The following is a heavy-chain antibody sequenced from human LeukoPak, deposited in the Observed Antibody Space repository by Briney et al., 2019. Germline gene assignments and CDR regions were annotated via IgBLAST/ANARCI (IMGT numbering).Heavy chain of an antibody. CDR1: GFTFSSYG. CDR2: IQYDGSNE. J-gene: IGHJ6*03. CDR3: AKDRCSNGIGCYYYYMDV. Sequence: PGGSLRLSCAASGFTFSSYGMHWVRQAPGKGLEWVAYIQYDGSNEQYAHSVKGRFRISRDSSKNILYQQKNSLRAEDTAVYYCAKDRCSNGIGCYYYYMDVWGKGTTVTISS. V-gene: IGHV3-30*02. D-gene: IGHD2-8*01.